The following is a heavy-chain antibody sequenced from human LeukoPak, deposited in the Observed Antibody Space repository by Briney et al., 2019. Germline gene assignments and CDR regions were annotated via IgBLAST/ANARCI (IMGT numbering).Heavy chain of an antibody. CDR1: GGSISSGGYS. CDR2: IYHSGST. J-gene: IGHJ4*02. D-gene: IGHD3-10*01. CDR3: ARGGGGSAVDY. Sequence: SETLSLTCTVSGGSISSGGYSWSWIRQPPGKGLEWIGYIYHSGSTYYNPSLKSRVTISVDRSKNQFSLKLSSVTAADTAVYYCARGGGGSAVDYWGQGTLVTVSS. V-gene: IGHV4-30-2*01.